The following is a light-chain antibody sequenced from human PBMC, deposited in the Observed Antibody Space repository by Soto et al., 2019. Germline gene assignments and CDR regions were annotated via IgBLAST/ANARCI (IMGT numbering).Light chain of an antibody. Sequence: DIQMTQSPSTLSSSVGDIVTITCRASQSISSWLAWYQQKPGKAPKLLINKASSLESGVPSRFSGSGSGTEFTLTISSLQPDDFATYYCQHFNSYPWTFGQGTKVDIK. CDR1: QSISSW. CDR2: KAS. V-gene: IGKV1-5*03. J-gene: IGKJ1*01. CDR3: QHFNSYPWT.